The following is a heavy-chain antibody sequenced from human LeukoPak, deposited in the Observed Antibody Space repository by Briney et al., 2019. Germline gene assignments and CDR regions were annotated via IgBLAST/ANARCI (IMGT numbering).Heavy chain of an antibody. D-gene: IGHD6-19*01. J-gene: IGHJ3*02. CDR2: ISSSSSYT. Sequence: PGGSLRLSCAASGFTFSDYYMSWIRQAPGQGLEWVSYISSSSSYTNYADSVKGRFTISRDNAKNSLYLQMNSLRAEDTAVYYCAKGSSSGWYGEGAFDIWGQGTMVTVSS. CDR3: AKGSSSGWYGEGAFDI. V-gene: IGHV3-11*06. CDR1: GFTFSDYY.